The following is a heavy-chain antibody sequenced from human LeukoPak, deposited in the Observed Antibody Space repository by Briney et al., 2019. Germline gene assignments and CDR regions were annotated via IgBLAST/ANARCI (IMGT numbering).Heavy chain of an antibody. J-gene: IGHJ4*02. CDR3: ARQFAMNVDY. CDR1: GFTFSSYW. V-gene: IGHV3-7*01. Sequence: GGSLRLSCAASGFTFSSYWMHWVRQAPGKGLEWVANIKQDGSGKYYVDSVKGRFTISRDNARNSLYLQMNSLRAEDTAVYYCARQFAMNVDYWGQGTLVTVSS. CDR2: IKQDGSGK. D-gene: IGHD1-1*01.